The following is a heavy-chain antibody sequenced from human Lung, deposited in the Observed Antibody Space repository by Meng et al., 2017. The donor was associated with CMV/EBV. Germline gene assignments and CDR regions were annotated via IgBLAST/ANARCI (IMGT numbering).Heavy chain of an antibody. J-gene: IGHJ4*02. D-gene: IGHD1-14*01. Sequence: QPQLQEPGPGLVKPSVTLSPTCTVSGGSISSSSYYWAWIRQPPGEGLEWIGSVVYSGTTYYTSSLKSRVSISVDTSKNQFSLKLSSVTAADTAVYYCARHHHSPTFDYWGQGTLVTVSS. CDR3: ARHHHSPTFDY. CDR2: VVYSGTT. CDR1: GGSISSSSYY. V-gene: IGHV4-39*01.